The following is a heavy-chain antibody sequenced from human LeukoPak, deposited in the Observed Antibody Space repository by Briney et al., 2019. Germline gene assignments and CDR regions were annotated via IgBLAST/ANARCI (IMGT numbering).Heavy chain of an antibody. CDR3: ARVLPYYYDSSGYYYFDY. D-gene: IGHD3-22*01. J-gene: IGHJ4*02. CDR2: IYHSGST. CDR1: GGSISSYY. Sequence: SETLSLTCTVSGGSISSYYWSWIRQPPGKGLEWIGSIYHSGSTYYNPSLKSRVTISVDTSKNQFSLKLSSVTAADTAVYYCARVLPYYYDSSGYYYFDYWGQGTLVTVSS. V-gene: IGHV4-38-2*02.